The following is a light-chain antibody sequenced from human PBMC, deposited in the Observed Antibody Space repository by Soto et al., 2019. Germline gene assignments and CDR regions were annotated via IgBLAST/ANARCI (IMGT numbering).Light chain of an antibody. Sequence: QSALTQPASVSGSPGQSITISCTGTSSDVGGYNYVSWYQQHPGKAPNLIIFDVSNRPSGVSNRFSGSKSGNSASLTISGXXXXXXADYYCSSYTGSNTPVVFGGGTKLTVL. V-gene: IGLV2-14*01. CDR2: DVS. CDR3: SSYTGSNTPVV. CDR1: SSDVGGYNY. J-gene: IGLJ2*01.